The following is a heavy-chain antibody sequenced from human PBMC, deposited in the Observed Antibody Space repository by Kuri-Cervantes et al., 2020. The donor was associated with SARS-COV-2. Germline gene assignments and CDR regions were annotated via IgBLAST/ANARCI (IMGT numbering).Heavy chain of an antibody. J-gene: IGHJ6*02. CDR2: TYYRSKWYN. D-gene: IGHD6-19*01. Sequence: SCAISGDSVSSNSAAWNWIRQSPSRGLEWLGRTYYRSKWYNDYAVSVKSRITINPDTSKNQFSLQLNSVTPEDTAVYYCARDWSSGWYSPFDYYYGMDVWGQGTTVTVSS. CDR1: GDSVSSNSAA. CDR3: ARDWSSGWYSPFDYYYGMDV. V-gene: IGHV6-1*01.